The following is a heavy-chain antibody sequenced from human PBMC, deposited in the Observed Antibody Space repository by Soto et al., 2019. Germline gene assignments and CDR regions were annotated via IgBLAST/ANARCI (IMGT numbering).Heavy chain of an antibody. J-gene: IGHJ4*02. CDR1: GFVFRTYW. CDR2: ISGSGGST. V-gene: IGHV3-23*01. CDR3: AKDTPLPYSSRPYYFDY. D-gene: IGHD6-13*01. Sequence: VGSLRLSCAASGFVFRTYWMSWFRQAPQKVLEWVSAISGSGGSTYYADSLKGRFTISRDNSKNTLYLQMNSLRAEDTAVYYCAKDTPLPYSSRPYYFDYWGQGTLVTVSS.